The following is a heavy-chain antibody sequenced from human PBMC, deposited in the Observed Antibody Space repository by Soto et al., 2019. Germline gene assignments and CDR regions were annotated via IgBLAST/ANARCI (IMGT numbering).Heavy chain of an antibody. J-gene: IGHJ5*02. V-gene: IGHV4-39*01. D-gene: IGHD6-25*01. CDR1: GASISSTSYF. CDR2: FYLSEST. Sequence: QLQLQESGPGLVKPSETLSLTCTVSGASISSTSYFWGWIRQPPGKGLEWVGSFYLSESTHYTPPLNSQVTIALDKSKNQFSLRLTSLTAADTAVYYCGSGNSGAYRAWFDPWGQGTLVTVSS. CDR3: GSGNSGAYRAWFDP.